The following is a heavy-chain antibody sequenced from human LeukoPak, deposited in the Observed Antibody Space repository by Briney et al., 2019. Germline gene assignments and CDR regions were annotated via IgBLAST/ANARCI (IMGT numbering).Heavy chain of an antibody. D-gene: IGHD3-22*01. J-gene: IGHJ4*02. CDR3: ARTLGVGIYDSSGYYS. CDR1: GGTFSSYA. Sequence: ASVEVSCKASGGTFSSYAISWVRQAPGQGLEWMGGIIPIFGTANYAQKFQGRVTITTDESTSTAYMELSSLRSEDTAVYYCARTLGVGIYDSSGYYSWGQGTLVTVSS. CDR2: IIPIFGTA. V-gene: IGHV1-69*05.